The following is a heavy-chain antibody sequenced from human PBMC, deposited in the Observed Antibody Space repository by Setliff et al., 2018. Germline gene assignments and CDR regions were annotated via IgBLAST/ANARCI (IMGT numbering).Heavy chain of an antibody. Sequence: SETLSLTCTVYGGSFSDYYWGWIRQPPGKGLEWIAEINHSGSTNYNPSLQSRGAISLDTSRNRFSLELSSVTAADTAVYYCARDPGVHSGTWCLDSWGQGTQVTVSS. D-gene: IGHD2-8*01. V-gene: IGHV4-34*01. CDR3: ARDPGVHSGTWCLDS. CDR1: GGSFSDYY. J-gene: IGHJ4*02. CDR2: INHSGST.